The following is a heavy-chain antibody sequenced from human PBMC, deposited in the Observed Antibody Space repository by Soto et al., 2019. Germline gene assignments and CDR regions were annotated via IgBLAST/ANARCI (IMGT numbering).Heavy chain of an antibody. CDR2: IIPIFGTA. Sequence: QVQLVQSGAEVKKPGSSVKVSCKASGGTFSSYAISWVRQAPGQGLEWMGGIIPIFGTANYAQKFQGRVTITADESTSTAYMELSSLRSEDTAVYYWASAAYSGSYWGNYFDYWGQGTLVTVSS. CDR1: GGTFSSYA. V-gene: IGHV1-69*12. D-gene: IGHD1-26*01. CDR3: ASAAYSGSYWGNYFDY. J-gene: IGHJ4*02.